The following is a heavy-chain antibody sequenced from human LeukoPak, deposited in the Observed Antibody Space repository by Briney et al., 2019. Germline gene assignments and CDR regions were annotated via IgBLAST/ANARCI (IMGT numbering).Heavy chain of an antibody. CDR2: INPNSGDT. Sequence: GASVKVSCKASGYTFTGYYLYWVRQAPGQGLEWMGWINPNSGDTKSAQKFQGSVTMTRDTSISTAYMELSRLRSDDTAVFYCARGGVIDAFDFWGQGTMVTVSS. J-gene: IGHJ3*01. CDR1: GYTFTGYY. D-gene: IGHD2-21*01. V-gene: IGHV1-2*02. CDR3: ARGGVIDAFDF.